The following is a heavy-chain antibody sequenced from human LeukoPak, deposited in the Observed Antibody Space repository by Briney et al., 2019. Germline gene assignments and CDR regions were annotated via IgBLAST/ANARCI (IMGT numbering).Heavy chain of an antibody. D-gene: IGHD3-22*01. Sequence: ASVKISCKASGYTFTSYFMHWMRQAPGQGPEWMGIINPSGGSTDYSQKFQGRVSVTADTSTSTAYMELSRLRSEDTAVYYCTVVNYYNSSNYDLDVFDIWGQGTRVTVSS. CDR3: TVVNYYNSSNYDLDVFDI. CDR1: GYTFTSYF. V-gene: IGHV1-46*01. CDR2: INPSGGST. J-gene: IGHJ3*02.